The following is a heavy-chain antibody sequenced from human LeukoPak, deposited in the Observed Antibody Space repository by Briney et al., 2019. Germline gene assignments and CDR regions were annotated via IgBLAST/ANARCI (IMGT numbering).Heavy chain of an antibody. D-gene: IGHD6-6*01. J-gene: IGHJ4*02. CDR1: GFPFNTYE. Sequence: GGSLRLSCAASGFPFNTYEMNWVRQAPGKGLEWVSAITGSGDSTYYADSVKGRFTISRDNSKNTLYVRMNSLRAEDTAVYYCAKGGSSQPNYFNYWGQGTLVTVSS. CDR2: ITGSGDST. V-gene: IGHV3-23*01. CDR3: AKGGSSQPNYFNY.